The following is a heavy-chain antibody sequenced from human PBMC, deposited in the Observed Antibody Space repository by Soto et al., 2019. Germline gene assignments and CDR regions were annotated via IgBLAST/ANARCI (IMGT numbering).Heavy chain of an antibody. D-gene: IGHD3-3*01. Sequence: PSETLSLTCTVSGGSISSYYWSWIRQPPGKGLEWIGYIYYSGSTNYNPSLKSRVSISVDTSKNQFSLKLSSVTAADTAVYYSARGKNRFPHYDFWSGYRTAAFDPWGQGTLVTVSS. V-gene: IGHV4-59*01. CDR3: ARGKNRFPHYDFWSGYRTAAFDP. J-gene: IGHJ5*02. CDR1: GGSISSYY. CDR2: IYYSGST.